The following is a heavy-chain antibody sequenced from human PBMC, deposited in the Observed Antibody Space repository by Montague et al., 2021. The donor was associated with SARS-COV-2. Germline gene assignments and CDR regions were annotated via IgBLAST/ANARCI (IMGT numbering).Heavy chain of an antibody. J-gene: IGHJ3*02. CDR3: ARGSGWMGNAFDI. CDR2: IYYSGST. CDR1: GGSISSYY. V-gene: IGHV4-59*01. Sequence: SETLSLTCTVSGGSISSYYWSWIRQPPGKGLEWVGYIYYSGSTNYNPSLKSRVTISVDTPKNQFSLKLSSVTAAATAVYYCARGSGWMGNAFDIWGQGTMVTVSS. D-gene: IGHD6-19*01.